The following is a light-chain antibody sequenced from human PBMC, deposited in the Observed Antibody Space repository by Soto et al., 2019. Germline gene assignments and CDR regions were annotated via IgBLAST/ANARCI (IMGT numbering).Light chain of an antibody. J-gene: IGKJ3*01. CDR1: KSIGSF. CDR3: QQRGNSPPT. CDR2: DAS. V-gene: IGKV3-11*01. Sequence: EIVLTQSPTTLSLSPGEKPTPSCRASKSIGSFLAWYQQKPGQPPRLLIYDASNTATGIPDRLSGSGSGTDVTLTISSLEPEDFAIYYCQQRGNSPPTFGPGTEVNIK.